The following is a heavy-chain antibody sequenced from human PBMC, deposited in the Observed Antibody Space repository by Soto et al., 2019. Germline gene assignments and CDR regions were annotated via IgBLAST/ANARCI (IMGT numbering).Heavy chain of an antibody. D-gene: IGHD3-22*01. J-gene: IGHJ5*02. Sequence: VASVKVSCKASGGTFSSYAISWVRQAPGQGLEWMGGIIPIFGTANYAQKFQGRVTITADKSTSTAYMELSSLRSEDTAVYYCARGHSRITMIRGNWFDPWGQGTLVTVPS. CDR3: ARGHSRITMIRGNWFDP. CDR1: GGTFSSYA. CDR2: IIPIFGTA. V-gene: IGHV1-69*06.